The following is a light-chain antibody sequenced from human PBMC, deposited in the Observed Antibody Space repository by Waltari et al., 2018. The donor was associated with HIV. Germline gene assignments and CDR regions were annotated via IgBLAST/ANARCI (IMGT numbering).Light chain of an antibody. J-gene: IGKJ3*01. CDR2: DAS. CDR1: QTVTSK. V-gene: IGKV1-39*01. CDR3: RQSYSSPLT. Sequence: DIQMTQSPLSLSASVGDSVTILCRASQTVTSKVNWYQQKPGEAPKVLIYDASAVHGGVPSRFRGGGSGTDFNRIITSLQPDDFATYFCRQSYSSPLTFGPGTKVYIK.